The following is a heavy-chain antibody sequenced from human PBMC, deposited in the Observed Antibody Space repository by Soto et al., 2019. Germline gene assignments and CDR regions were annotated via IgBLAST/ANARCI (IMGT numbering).Heavy chain of an antibody. V-gene: IGHV1-8*01. Sequence: QVQLVHAGAEVKRPGASVRVSCKASGYTFTSNDINWVRQATGQGLEWLGWMTPNSGNTGYAQKFQGRITLTRSTPPRTAYMEVTSLRSEYTVASYCARGINWCQGTMVTVSS. CDR1: GYTFTSND. J-gene: IGHJ3*01. CDR2: MTPNSGNT. CDR3: ARGIN.